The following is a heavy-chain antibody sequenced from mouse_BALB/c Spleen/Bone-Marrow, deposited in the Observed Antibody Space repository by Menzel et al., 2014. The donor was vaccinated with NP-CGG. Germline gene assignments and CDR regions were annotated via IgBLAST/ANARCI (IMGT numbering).Heavy chain of an antibody. J-gene: IGHJ4*01. V-gene: IGHV1-69*02. D-gene: IGHD2-2*01. CDR3: TRWLPYAMDY. CDR2: IYPSDSYT. Sequence: AQRVESGAELVRPGASVKLSCKASGYTFTNYWINWVKQRPGQGLEWIGNIYPSDSYTNYNQKFKDKATLTVDKSSSTAYMQLSSPTSEDSAVYYCTRWLPYAMDYWGQGTSVTVSS. CDR1: GYTFTNYW.